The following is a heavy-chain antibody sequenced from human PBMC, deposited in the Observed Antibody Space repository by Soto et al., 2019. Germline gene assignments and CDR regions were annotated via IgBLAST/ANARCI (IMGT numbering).Heavy chain of an antibody. J-gene: IGHJ6*02. CDR1: GFTFGDYD. CDR3: TRERGSSWFRYYNYGMDV. CDR2: IRSTAYGGTT. D-gene: IGHD6-13*01. Sequence: GGSLRLSCTASGFTFGDYDLSWFRQAPGKGLEWVAFIRSTAYGGTTDYAASVKGRFTISRDESKDIAYLQMNSLNTEDTGVYYCTRERGSSWFRYYNYGMDVWGQGTTVTVSS. V-gene: IGHV3-49*03.